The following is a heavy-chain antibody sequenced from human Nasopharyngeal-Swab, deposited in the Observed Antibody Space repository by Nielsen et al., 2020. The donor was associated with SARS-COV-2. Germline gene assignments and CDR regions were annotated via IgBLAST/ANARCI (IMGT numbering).Heavy chain of an antibody. J-gene: IGHJ3*02. V-gene: IGHV4-31*03. D-gene: IGHD3-22*01. CDR1: GGSISSGGYY. CDR2: IYYSGST. Sequence: SETLSLTCTVSGGSISSGGYYWSWIRKHPGKGLEWIGYIYYSGSTYYNPSLKSRVTISVDTSKNQFSLKLSSVTAADTAVYYCARAQGVITMIVVVINAFDIWGQGTMVTVSS. CDR3: ARAQGVITMIVVVINAFDI.